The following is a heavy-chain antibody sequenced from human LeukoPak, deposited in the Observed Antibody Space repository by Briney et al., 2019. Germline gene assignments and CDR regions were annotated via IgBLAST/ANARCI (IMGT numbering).Heavy chain of an antibody. D-gene: IGHD6-13*01. V-gene: IGHV3-23*01. CDR2: ISGSGGST. CDR3: AKDLRGIAAAGRLLSPSNFDY. J-gene: IGHJ4*02. Sequence: GGSLRLSCAASGFTFSGYVMNWVRQAPGKGLQWVSAISGSGGSTYYADSVKGRFTISRDNSKNTLYLQMNSLRAEDTAVYYCAKDLRGIAAAGRLLSPSNFDYWGQGTLVTVSS. CDR1: GFTFSGYV.